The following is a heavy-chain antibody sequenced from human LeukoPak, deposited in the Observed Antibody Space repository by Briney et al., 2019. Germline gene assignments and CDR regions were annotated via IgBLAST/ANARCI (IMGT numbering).Heavy chain of an antibody. J-gene: IGHJ4*02. CDR2: ISYDGSNK. CDR1: GFTFSSYG. Sequence: GGSLRLSCAASGFTFSSYGMHWVRQAPGKGLEWVAVISYDGSNKYYADSVKGRFTISRDNSKNTLYLQMNSLRAEDTAVYYCARDPGPGCSSTSCYLYYFDYWGQGTLVTVSS. CDR3: ARDPGPGCSSTSCYLYYFDY. V-gene: IGHV3-30*03. D-gene: IGHD2-2*01.